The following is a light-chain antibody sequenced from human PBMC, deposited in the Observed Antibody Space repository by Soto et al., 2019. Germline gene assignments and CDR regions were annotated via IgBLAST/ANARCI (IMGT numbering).Light chain of an antibody. CDR2: EVR. Sequence: QSALTQPASVSGSPGQSITISCTGTRSDVGGYNYVSWYQQHPGKAPKLMIYEVRNRPSGVSNRFSGSKSGNTASLTISGLQAQDEDDYYCSSYTSSSTLDWVFGGGTKLTVL. CDR3: SSYTSSSTLDWV. V-gene: IGLV2-14*01. CDR1: RSDVGGYNY. J-gene: IGLJ3*02.